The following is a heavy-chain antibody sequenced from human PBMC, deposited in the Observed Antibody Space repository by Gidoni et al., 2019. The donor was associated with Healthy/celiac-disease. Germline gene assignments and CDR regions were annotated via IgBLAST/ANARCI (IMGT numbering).Heavy chain of an antibody. J-gene: IGHJ5*02. CDR3: ARAKDGGSGYESWFDP. CDR2: IIPIFGTA. CDR1: GGTFSSYS. D-gene: IGHD5-12*01. V-gene: IGHV1-69*06. Sequence: QVQLVQSGAEVKKPGSSVKVSCKASGGTFSSYSIRWVRQAPGQGLEWMGGIIPIFGTANYAQKFQGRVTITADKSTSTAYMELSSLRSEDTAVYYCARAKDGGSGYESWFDPWGQGTLVTVSS.